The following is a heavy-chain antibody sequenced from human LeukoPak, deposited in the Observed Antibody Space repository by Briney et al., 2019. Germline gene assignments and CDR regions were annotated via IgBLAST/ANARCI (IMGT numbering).Heavy chain of an antibody. D-gene: IGHD3-3*01. Sequence: PSETLSLTCAVYGGSFSGYYWSWIRQPPGKGLEWIGEINHSGSTNYNPSLKSRVTISVDTSKNQFSLKLSSVTAADTAVYYCARWGTIEYDFWCGYYKGWFDPWGQGTLVTVSS. V-gene: IGHV4-34*01. CDR2: INHSGST. J-gene: IGHJ5*02. CDR3: ARWGTIEYDFWCGYYKGWFDP. CDR1: GGSFSGYY.